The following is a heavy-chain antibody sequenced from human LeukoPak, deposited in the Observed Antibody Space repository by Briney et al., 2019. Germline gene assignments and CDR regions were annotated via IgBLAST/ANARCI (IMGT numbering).Heavy chain of an antibody. D-gene: IGHD3-9*01. CDR2: ISGSGGST. J-gene: IGHJ5*02. CDR3: ATDLRYFDWLSYNWFDP. V-gene: IGHV3-23*01. Sequence: GGSLRLSCAASGFTFSSYAMSWVRQAPGKGLEWVSAISGSGGSTYYADSVKGRFPISRDNSKNTLYLQMNSLRAEDTAVYYCATDLRYFDWLSYNWFDPWGQGTLVTVSS. CDR1: GFTFSSYA.